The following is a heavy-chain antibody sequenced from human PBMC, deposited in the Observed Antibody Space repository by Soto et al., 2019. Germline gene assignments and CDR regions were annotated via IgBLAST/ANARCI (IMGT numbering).Heavy chain of an antibody. CDR2: INPNSGGT. V-gene: IGHV1-2*04. J-gene: IGHJ3*02. CDR1: GYTFTGYY. D-gene: IGHD2-2*02. Sequence: ASVKVSCKASGYTFTGYYMHWVRQAPGQGLEWMGWINPNSGGTNYAQKFQGWVTMTRDTSISTAYMELSRLRSDDTAVYYCAREGGAYCSSTSCYIRVRAFDIWGQGTMVT. CDR3: AREGGAYCSSTSCYIRVRAFDI.